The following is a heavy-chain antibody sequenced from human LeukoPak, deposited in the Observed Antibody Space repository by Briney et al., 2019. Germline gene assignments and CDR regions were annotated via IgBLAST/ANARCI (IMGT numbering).Heavy chain of an antibody. Sequence: PGGSLRLSXAASGFTFSDYYMSWIRQAPGKGLEWVSYISSSGSTIYYADSVKGRFTISRDNAKNSLYLQMNSLRAEDTAVYYCARVRCSGGSCLVNYWGQGTLVTVSS. J-gene: IGHJ4*02. CDR2: ISSSGSTI. CDR3: ARVRCSGGSCLVNY. V-gene: IGHV3-11*04. CDR1: GFTFSDYY. D-gene: IGHD2-15*01.